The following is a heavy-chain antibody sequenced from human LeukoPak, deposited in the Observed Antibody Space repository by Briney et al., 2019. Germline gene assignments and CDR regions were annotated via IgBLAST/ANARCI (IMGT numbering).Heavy chain of an antibody. D-gene: IGHD3-10*01. CDR2: ISYDGSNK. J-gene: IGHJ5*02. V-gene: IGHV3-30-3*01. CDR1: GFTFSSYA. Sequence: PGGSLRLSCAASGFTFSSYAMHWVRQAPGKGLEWVAVISYDGSNKYYADSVKGRFTISRDNSKNTLYLQMNSLRAEDTAVYYCARDWPWFITWGQGTLVTVSS. CDR3: ARDWPWFIT.